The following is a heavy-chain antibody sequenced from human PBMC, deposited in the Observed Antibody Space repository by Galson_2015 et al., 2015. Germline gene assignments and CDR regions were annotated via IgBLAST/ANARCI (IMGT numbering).Heavy chain of an antibody. CDR1: GGSISSYY. J-gene: IGHJ6*04. Sequence: TLSLTCTVSGGSISSYYWSWIRQPPGKGLEWIGYIYYSGSTNYNPSLKSRVTISVDTSKNQFSLKLSSVTAADTAVYYCAGYYIVRPSLPPYYCMDVSGKATPCTVSS. CDR2: IYYSGST. CDR3: AGYYIVRPSLPPYYCMDV. V-gene: IGHV4-59*01. D-gene: IGHD2-21*01.